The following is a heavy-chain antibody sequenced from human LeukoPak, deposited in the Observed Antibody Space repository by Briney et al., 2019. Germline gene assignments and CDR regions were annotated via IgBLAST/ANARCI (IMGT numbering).Heavy chain of an antibody. J-gene: IGHJ4*02. D-gene: IGHD4-17*01. Sequence: SETLSLTCTVSGGSISSSSYYWGWIRQPPGKGLEWIGSIYYSGSTYYNPSLKSRVTISVDTSENQFSLKLSSVTAADTAVYYCARLTGTVTTFVLTERWEYYFDYWGQGTLVTVSS. CDR3: ARLTGTVTTFVLTERWEYYFDY. CDR2: IYYSGST. V-gene: IGHV4-39*01. CDR1: GGSISSSSYY.